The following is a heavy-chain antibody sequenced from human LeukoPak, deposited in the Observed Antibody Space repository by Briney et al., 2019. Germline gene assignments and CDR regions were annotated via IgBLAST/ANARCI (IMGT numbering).Heavy chain of an antibody. D-gene: IGHD3-10*01. CDR1: GYTFTGYG. CDR3: ARVVEYYYGSGSYYNDY. V-gene: IGHV1-18*01. J-gene: IGHJ4*02. CDR2: ISAYNGNT. Sequence: ASVKVSCKASGYTFTGYGISWVRQAPGQGLEWMGWISAYNGNTNYAQKLQGRITMTTDTSTSTAYMELRSLRSDDTAVYYCARVVEYYYGSGSYYNDYWGQGTLVTVSS.